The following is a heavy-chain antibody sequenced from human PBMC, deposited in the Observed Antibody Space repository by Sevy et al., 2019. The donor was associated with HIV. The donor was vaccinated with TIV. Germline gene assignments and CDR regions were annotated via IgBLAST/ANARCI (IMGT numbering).Heavy chain of an antibody. V-gene: IGHV3-66*01. CDR1: GFTVNSNY. D-gene: IGHD5-18*01. Sequence: GGSLRLSCAASGFTVNSNYMTWVRQAPGKGREGVSVIHSDDTTYHADSVKDRFTISRDNFTNTLYLHMSSLRAEDTAVYYCARGKSGYGYALNYWGQGTLVTVSS. CDR3: ARGKSGYGYALNY. CDR2: IHSDDTT. J-gene: IGHJ4*02.